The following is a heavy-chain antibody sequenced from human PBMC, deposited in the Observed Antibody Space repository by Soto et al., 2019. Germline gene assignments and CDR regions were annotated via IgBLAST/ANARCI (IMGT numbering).Heavy chain of an antibody. D-gene: IGHD3-10*01. J-gene: IGHJ4*02. CDR1: GFTFSSYR. CDR3: AREGVMFRGVISLSDY. Sequence: EVQLVESGGGLVKPGGSLKPSGAASGFTFSSYRMNGVRQAPGKGLEWVSSISISSTYIYYAESVKGRFTISRDNAKNSLYLQMNSLRVDDTAVYYCAREGVMFRGVISLSDYWGQGTLVTVSS. V-gene: IGHV3-21*01. CDR2: ISISSTYI.